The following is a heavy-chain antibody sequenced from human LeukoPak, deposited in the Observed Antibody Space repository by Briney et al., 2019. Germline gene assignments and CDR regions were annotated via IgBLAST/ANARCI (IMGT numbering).Heavy chain of an antibody. CDR3: ARDSPLPGDY. D-gene: IGHD1-26*01. J-gene: IGHJ4*02. Sequence: PGRSLRLSCAASGFTFSGYGMHWVRQAPGKGLEWVAVIWFDGSNEYYANSVKGRFTISRDNSKNTQYLQMNSLRAEDTAVYYCARDSPLPGDYWGQGTLVTVSS. CDR2: IWFDGSNE. V-gene: IGHV3-33*01. CDR1: GFTFSGYG.